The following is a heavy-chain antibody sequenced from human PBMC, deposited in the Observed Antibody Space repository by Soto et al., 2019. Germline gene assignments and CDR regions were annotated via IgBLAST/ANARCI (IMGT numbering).Heavy chain of an antibody. CDR1: GFTFSSYG. V-gene: IGHV3-30*18. CDR3: AKDAAYCSGGSCYSALDY. Sequence: QVQLVESGGGVVQPGRSLRLSCAASGFTFSSYGMHWVRQAPGKGLEWVAVISYDGSNKYYADSVKGRFTISRDNSKNTLYLQMSSLRAEDTAVYYCAKDAAYCSGGSCYSALDYWGQGTLVTVSS. CDR2: ISYDGSNK. D-gene: IGHD2-15*01. J-gene: IGHJ4*02.